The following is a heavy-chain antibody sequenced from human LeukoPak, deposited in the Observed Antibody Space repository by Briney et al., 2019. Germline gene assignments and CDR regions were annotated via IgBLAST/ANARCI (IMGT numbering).Heavy chain of an antibody. CDR1: GFTFSSHG. Sequence: HPGGSLRLSCAASGFTFSSHGMNWARQAPGKGLEWVASINHNGNVNYYVDSVKGRFTISRDNAKNSLYLQMSNLRAEDTAVYFCARGGGLDVWGQGATVTVSS. CDR2: INHNGNVN. V-gene: IGHV3-7*03. D-gene: IGHD3-16*01. J-gene: IGHJ6*02. CDR3: ARGGGLDV.